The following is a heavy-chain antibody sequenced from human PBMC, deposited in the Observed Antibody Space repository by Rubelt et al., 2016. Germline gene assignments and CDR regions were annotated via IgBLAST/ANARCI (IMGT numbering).Heavy chain of an antibody. Sequence: GGGVVQPGRSLRLSCAASGFTFSTYALHWVRQAPGKGLEWVAVISHEGSDKNYADSVKGRFTISRDNSRNTLYLQMSSLRVEDQAVYFCARAPYGDIAYNHFDKWGQGTLVTVSS. CDR3: ARAPYGDIAYNHFDK. CDR2: ISHEGSDK. CDR1: GFTFSTYA. V-gene: IGHV3-30*04. D-gene: IGHD4/OR15-4a*01. J-gene: IGHJ4*02.